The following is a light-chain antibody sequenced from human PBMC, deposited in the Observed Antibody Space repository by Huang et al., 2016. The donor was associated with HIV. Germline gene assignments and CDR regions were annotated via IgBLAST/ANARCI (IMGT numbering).Light chain of an antibody. J-gene: IGKJ4*01. CDR3: QQYFSTPLT. CDR1: QSVLYSSNNNNY. V-gene: IGKV4-1*01. Sequence: IVVTQSPDSLAVSLGERAAINCKSSQSVLYSSNNNNYLAWYQQKPGHSPALLIYWASTRAPGVPDRFNGSGSGTDFTLTISSLQAEDVALYYCQQYFSTPLTFGGGTRVDIK. CDR2: WAS.